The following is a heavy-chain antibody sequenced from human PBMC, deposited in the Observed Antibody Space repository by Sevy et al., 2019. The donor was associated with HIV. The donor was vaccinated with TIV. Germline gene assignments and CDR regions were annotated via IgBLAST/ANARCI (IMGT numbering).Heavy chain of an antibody. D-gene: IGHD3-22*01. CDR2: TKQDGNEK. CDR3: ASNTYHYDSNTYYPVY. Sequence: GGSLRLSCVASGFKLSPYWMTWVRRAPGKGLEWVAITKQDGNEKDYVDSVKGRFTVSRDNAKNALYLQMYSLRVEDTAVYFCASNTYHYDSNTYYPVYWGQGTRVTVSS. J-gene: IGHJ4*02. V-gene: IGHV3-7*01. CDR1: GFKLSPYW.